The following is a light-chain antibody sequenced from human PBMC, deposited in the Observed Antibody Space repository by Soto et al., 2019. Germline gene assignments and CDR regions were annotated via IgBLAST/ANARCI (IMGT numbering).Light chain of an antibody. Sequence: DIQMTQSPSSLSASVGDRVTITCRASQSISSYLNWYQQKPGKAPKLLIYAASSLQSGVPPRFSGSGSGTDFTLTISSLQPEDFATYYCQQSYSTPRTFGQGTKVDNK. V-gene: IGKV1-39*01. J-gene: IGKJ1*01. CDR2: AAS. CDR3: QQSYSTPRT. CDR1: QSISSY.